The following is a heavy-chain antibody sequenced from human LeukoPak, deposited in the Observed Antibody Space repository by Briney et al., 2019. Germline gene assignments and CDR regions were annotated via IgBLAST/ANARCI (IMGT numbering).Heavy chain of an antibody. V-gene: IGHV3-21*01. Sequence: GGSLRLSCAASGFTFSSYSMNWVRQAPGKGLEWVSSISSSSTYIYYADSVKGRFTISRDNAKNSLFLQLNSLRAEDTAVYYCARDLIYYDSSGGAFDIWGQGTMVTVSS. CDR1: GFTFSSYS. CDR2: ISSSSTYI. D-gene: IGHD3-22*01. CDR3: ARDLIYYDSSGGAFDI. J-gene: IGHJ3*02.